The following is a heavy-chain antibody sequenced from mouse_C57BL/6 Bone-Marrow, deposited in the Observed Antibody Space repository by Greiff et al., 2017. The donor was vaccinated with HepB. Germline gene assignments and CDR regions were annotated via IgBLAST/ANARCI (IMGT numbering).Heavy chain of an antibody. CDR1: GYTFTDYN. D-gene: IGHD1-1*02. Sequence: EVQLQQSGPELVKPGASVKIPCKASGYTFTDYNMDWVKQSHGKSLEWIGDINPNNGGTIYNQKFKGKATLTEDKSSSTAYMELRSLTSEDTAVYYCARRDYRYFDVWGTGTTVTVSS. J-gene: IGHJ1*03. CDR3: ARRDYRYFDV. CDR2: INPNNGGT. V-gene: IGHV1-18*01.